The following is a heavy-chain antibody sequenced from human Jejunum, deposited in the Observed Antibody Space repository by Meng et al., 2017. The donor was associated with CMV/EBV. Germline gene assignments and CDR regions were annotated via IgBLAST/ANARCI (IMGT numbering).Heavy chain of an antibody. CDR1: GGSVSSGSYY. CDR3: ARRYPNYYYGMDV. D-gene: IGHD2-15*01. Sequence: GGSVSSGSYYWSWIRQPTGKGLEWIGYIYYSGSSRYNPSLESRVTMSVDTSKNQFSLKLSSVTAADTAVYYCARRYPNYYYGMDVWGQGTTVTVSS. J-gene: IGHJ6*02. CDR2: IYYSGSS. V-gene: IGHV4-61*07.